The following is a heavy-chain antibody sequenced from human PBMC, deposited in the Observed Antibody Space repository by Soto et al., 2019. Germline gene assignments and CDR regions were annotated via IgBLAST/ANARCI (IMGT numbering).Heavy chain of an antibody. CDR2: INPSGGST. CDR3: ARDLGGQIVDY. D-gene: IGHD1-26*01. CDR1: GYTFTSYY. V-gene: IGHV1-46*01. Sequence: ASVKVCCKASGYTFTSYYMHWVRQAPGQGLEWMGIINPSGGSTSYAQKFQGRVTMTRDTSTSTVYMELSSLRSDDTAVYYCARDLGGQIVDYWGQGTLVTVSS. J-gene: IGHJ4*02.